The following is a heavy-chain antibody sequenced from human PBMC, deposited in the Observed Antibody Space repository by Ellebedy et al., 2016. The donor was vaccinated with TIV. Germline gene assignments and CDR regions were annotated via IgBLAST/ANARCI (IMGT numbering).Heavy chain of an antibody. V-gene: IGHV3-23*01. CDR2: ISGFEQTT. CDR1: GFTFSSYA. CDR3: ERAHF. Sequence: GESLKISCAASGFTFSSYAMSWVRQAPGKGLEWVSGISGFEQTTHYAESVEGRFAISRDNSKNSLYLQMNNLRGEDTAVYYCERAHFWGQGTLVTVSS. D-gene: IGHD3-3*02. J-gene: IGHJ4*02.